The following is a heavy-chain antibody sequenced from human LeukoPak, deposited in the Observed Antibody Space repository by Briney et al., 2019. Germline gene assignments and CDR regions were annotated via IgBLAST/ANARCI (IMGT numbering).Heavy chain of an antibody. V-gene: IGHV4-38-2*02. J-gene: IGHJ3*02. CDR3: ARGPYSYDSSGAFDI. D-gene: IGHD3-22*01. CDR1: GYSISSGYY. CDR2: FFYRGTT. Sequence: PSETLSLTCTVSGYSISSGYYWGWIRQPPGKGLEWIGSFFYRGTTYYNPSLKSRVTISVDTSKNQFSLKLSSVTAADTAVYFCARGPYSYDSSGAFDIWGQGTMVTVSS.